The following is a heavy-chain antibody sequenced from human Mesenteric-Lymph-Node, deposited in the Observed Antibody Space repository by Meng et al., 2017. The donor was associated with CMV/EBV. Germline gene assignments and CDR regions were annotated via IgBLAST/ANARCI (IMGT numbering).Heavy chain of an antibody. J-gene: IGHJ4*02. V-gene: IGHV1-2*06. CDR2: INPKTGGR. CDR3: ARDRDTDWYSPFDY. D-gene: IGHD3-9*01. Sequence: QVQLVQSGAEVKKPGASVRGSCKASGYTFIEYYINWVRQAPGQGLEWMGRINPKTGGRSYAQNFQGRVTMTRDTSINTAYMEVNRLNSDDTAMYYCARDRDTDWYSPFDYWGPGTLVTVSS. CDR1: GYTFIEYY.